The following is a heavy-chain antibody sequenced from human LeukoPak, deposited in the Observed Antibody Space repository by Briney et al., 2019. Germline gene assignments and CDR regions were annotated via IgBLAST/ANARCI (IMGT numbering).Heavy chain of an antibody. Sequence: ASAKVSCKASGYTFTSYDINWVRQATGQGLEWMGWMNPNSGNTGYAQKFQGRVTMTRNTSISTAYMELSSLRSEDTAVYYCARGRCTNGVCYYYYYYGMDVWGQGTTVTVSS. D-gene: IGHD2-8*01. CDR3: ARGRCTNGVCYYYYYYGMDV. CDR1: GYTFTSYD. J-gene: IGHJ6*02. CDR2: MNPNSGNT. V-gene: IGHV1-8*01.